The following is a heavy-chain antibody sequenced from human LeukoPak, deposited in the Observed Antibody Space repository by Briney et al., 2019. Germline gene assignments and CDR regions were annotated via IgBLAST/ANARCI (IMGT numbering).Heavy chain of an antibody. V-gene: IGHV4-4*07. Sequence: SETLSLTCTVSGGSISSYYWSWIRQPAGKGLEWIGRIYSNGITNYNPSLKSRLTMSVDTSKKEFSLKLTSVTAADTGVYYCASSQNFYYYYMDVWGKGTTVTVSS. J-gene: IGHJ6*03. CDR1: GGSISSYY. CDR2: IYSNGIT. CDR3: ASSQNFYYYYMDV.